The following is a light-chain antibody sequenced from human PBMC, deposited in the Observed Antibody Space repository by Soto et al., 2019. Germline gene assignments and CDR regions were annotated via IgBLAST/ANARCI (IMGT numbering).Light chain of an antibody. CDR3: QQYGSSSPWT. J-gene: IGKJ1*01. Sequence: EIVLTQSPGTLSLSPGERATPSCRASQSVSSSYLAWYQQKPGQDPRLLIYGASSRATGIPDRFSGSGSGTDFTLTISRLEPEDLAVYYCQQYGSSSPWTFGQGTKVDIK. CDR2: GAS. CDR1: QSVSSSY. V-gene: IGKV3-20*01.